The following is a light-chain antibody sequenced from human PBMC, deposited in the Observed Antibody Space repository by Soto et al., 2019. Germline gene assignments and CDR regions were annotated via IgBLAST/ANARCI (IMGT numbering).Light chain of an antibody. J-gene: IGLJ1*01. Sequence: QSVLTQPPSVSGAPGQRVTISCTGSSSNIGAGYHVHWYQQLPGAAPKLLIFGDSNRPSGVPDRFSGSKSGTSASLAITGLQADDEDDYYCQSSDSRLSGSDVFGTGTKLTVL. V-gene: IGLV1-40*01. CDR2: GDS. CDR3: QSSDSRLSGSDV. CDR1: SSNIGAGYH.